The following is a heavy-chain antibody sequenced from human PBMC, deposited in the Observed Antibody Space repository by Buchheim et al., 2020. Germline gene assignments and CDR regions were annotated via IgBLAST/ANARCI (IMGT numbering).Heavy chain of an antibody. D-gene: IGHD4-17*01. CDR3: ARDITGDYPLGYYGMDV. J-gene: IGHJ6*02. CDR2: IYYSGST. V-gene: IGHV4-59*01. Sequence: QVQLQESGPGLVKPSETLSLTCTVSGGSISSYYWSWIRQPPGKGLEWIGYIYYSGSTNYNPSLKSRVTISVDTSKNQFSLKLSSVTAADTAVYYCARDITGDYPLGYYGMDVWGQGTT. CDR1: GGSISSYY.